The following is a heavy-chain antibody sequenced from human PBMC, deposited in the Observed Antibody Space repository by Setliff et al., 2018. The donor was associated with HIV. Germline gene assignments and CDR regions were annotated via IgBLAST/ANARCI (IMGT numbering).Heavy chain of an antibody. CDR1: GFTFSSAR. J-gene: IGHJ4*02. Sequence: PGGSLRLSCAASGFTFSSARMGWVRQAPAKGLEWVANISPDGSATYYVDSVKGRFTISRDNAKNSLYLQLNSLRVEDTAIYYCARDWRSGYDLNFDYWGQGTLVTVSS. V-gene: IGHV3-7*01. CDR3: ARDWRSGYDLNFDY. CDR2: ISPDGSAT. D-gene: IGHD5-12*01.